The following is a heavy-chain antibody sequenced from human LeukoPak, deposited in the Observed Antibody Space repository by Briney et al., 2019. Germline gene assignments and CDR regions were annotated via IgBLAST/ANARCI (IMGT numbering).Heavy chain of an antibody. Sequence: GGSLRLSCVASGFTFSTYWMSWVRQTPEKGLEFVANIKQDGSVKNYMDSLKGRSTISRDNAGESLYLEINSLRADDTAVYYCARDPESSAFDPWGQGALVTVSS. V-gene: IGHV3-7*01. CDR3: ARDPESSAFDP. J-gene: IGHJ5*02. CDR2: IKQDGSVK. CDR1: GFTFSTYW.